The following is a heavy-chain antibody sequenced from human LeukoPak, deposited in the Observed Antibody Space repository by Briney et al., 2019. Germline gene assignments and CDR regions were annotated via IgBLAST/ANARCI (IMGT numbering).Heavy chain of an antibody. D-gene: IGHD3-10*01. CDR2: IYYSGST. CDR1: GGSISSYY. J-gene: IGHJ6*02. CDR3: ARDHITMVRGVIITRLCYYGMDV. V-gene: IGHV4-59*01. Sequence: SETLSLTCTVSGGSISSYYWSWIRQPPGKGLEWIGYIYYSGSTNYNPSLKSRVTISVDTSKNQFSLKLSSVTAADTAVYYCARDHITMVRGVIITRLCYYGMDVWGQGTTVTVSS.